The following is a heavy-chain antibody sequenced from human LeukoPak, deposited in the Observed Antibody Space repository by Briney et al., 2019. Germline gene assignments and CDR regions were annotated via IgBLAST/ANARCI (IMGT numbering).Heavy chain of an antibody. J-gene: IGHJ4*02. D-gene: IGHD4-17*01. CDR2: ISYDGSNK. CDR3: AEGPGDSTY. CDR1: GFTFSSYG. V-gene: IGHV3-30*18. Sequence: GGSLRLSCAASGFTFSSYGMHWVRQAPGKGLEWVAVISYDGSNKYYADSVKGRFTISRDNSKNTLYLQMNSLRAEDTAVYYCAEGPGDSTYWGQGTLVTVSS.